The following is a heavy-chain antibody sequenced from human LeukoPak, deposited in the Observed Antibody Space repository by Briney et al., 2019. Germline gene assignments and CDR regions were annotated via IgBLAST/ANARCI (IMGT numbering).Heavy chain of an antibody. CDR1: GYTFTSYD. Sequence: ASVKVSCTASGYTFTSYDFNWVRQATAQRPEWMGWMSPNSGDTGYAQKFQDRVTMTRNTSISTAYMELSSLRSDDTAVYYCARGPPSWGYDYWGPGTLVTVSS. D-gene: IGHD2-2*01. V-gene: IGHV1-8*01. J-gene: IGHJ4*02. CDR3: ARGPPSWGYDY. CDR2: MSPNSGDT.